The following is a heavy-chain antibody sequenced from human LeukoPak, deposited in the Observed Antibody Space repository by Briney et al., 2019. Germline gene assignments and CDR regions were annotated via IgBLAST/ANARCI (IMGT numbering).Heavy chain of an antibody. Sequence: GRSLRLSRAASGFTFSSYAMSWVRQAPGKGLEWVSAISGSGGSTYYADSVKGRFTISRDNAEETLYLQMNSLRVEDTAVYYCARDHPAMVLYYGMDVWGQGTTVTVSS. CDR1: GFTFSSYA. J-gene: IGHJ6*02. V-gene: IGHV3-23*01. CDR3: ARDHPAMVLYYGMDV. CDR2: ISGSGGST. D-gene: IGHD3-10*01.